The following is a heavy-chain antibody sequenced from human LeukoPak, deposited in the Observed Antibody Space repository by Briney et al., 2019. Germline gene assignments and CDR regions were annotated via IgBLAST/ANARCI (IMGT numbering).Heavy chain of an antibody. CDR3: ARDARIVGAKTFGY. Sequence: ASVKVSCKASGYTFTSYGISWVRQAPGQGLEWMGWISAYNGNTNYAQKLQGRVTMTTDTSTSTAYMELRSLRSDDTAVYYCARDARIVGAKTFGYWGQGTLVTVSS. D-gene: IGHD1-26*01. CDR2: ISAYNGNT. J-gene: IGHJ4*02. CDR1: GYTFTSYG. V-gene: IGHV1-18*01.